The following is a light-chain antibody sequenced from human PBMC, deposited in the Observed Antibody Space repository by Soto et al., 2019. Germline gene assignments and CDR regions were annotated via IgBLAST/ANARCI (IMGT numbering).Light chain of an antibody. CDR3: QQYGISPDT. J-gene: IGKJ2*01. V-gene: IGKV3-20*01. CDR2: GAS. Sequence: ENVLTQSPGTLSLSPGERATLSCRASQSVSSSYLAWYQQKPGQAPRLLIYGASSRATGIPDRFTGSGSGTDFTLTISRLEPEDFAVYYCQQYGISPDTFGQGTKLEI. CDR1: QSVSSSY.